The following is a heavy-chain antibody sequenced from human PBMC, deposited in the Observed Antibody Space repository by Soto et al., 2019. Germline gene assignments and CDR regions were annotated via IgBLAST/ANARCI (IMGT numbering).Heavy chain of an antibody. V-gene: IGHV1-18*01. D-gene: IGHD6-6*01. CDR3: ARGPPYSSSSPYYYYGMDV. Sequence: VKVSCKASGYTFTSYGISWVRQAPGQGLEWMGWISAYNGNTNYAQKLQGRVTMTTDTSTSTAYMELRSLRSDDTAVYYCARGPPYSSSSPYYYYGMDVWGQGTTVTVSS. CDR2: ISAYNGNT. J-gene: IGHJ6*02. CDR1: GYTFTSYG.